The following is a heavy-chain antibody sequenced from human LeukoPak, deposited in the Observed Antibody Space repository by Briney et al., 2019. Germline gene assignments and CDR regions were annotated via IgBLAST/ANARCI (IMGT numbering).Heavy chain of an antibody. CDR3: ARTQMVRGVMPVDY. D-gene: IGHD3-10*01. V-gene: IGHV4-39*01. CDR2: IYYSGST. CDR1: GGSISSSSYY. Sequence: PSETLSLTCTVSGGSISSSSYYWGWIRQPPGKGLEWIGSIYYSGSTYYSPSLKSRVTISVDTSKNQFSLKLSSVTAADTAVYYCARTQMVRGVMPVDYWGQGTLVTVSS. J-gene: IGHJ4*02.